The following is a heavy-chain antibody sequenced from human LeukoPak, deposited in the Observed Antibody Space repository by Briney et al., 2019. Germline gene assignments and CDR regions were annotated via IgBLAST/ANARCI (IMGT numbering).Heavy chain of an antibody. V-gene: IGHV3-23*01. CDR2: ISGGGDSA. CDR1: GFTFSSYA. Sequence: GGSLRLSCAASGFTFSSYAMNWVRQAPGKGLEWVSAISGGGDSAYYADSAKGRFTISRDNSKNTLYLQMNSLRAEDTAVYYCAKGKGLTSGSGDYWGQGTPATVSS. D-gene: IGHD1-26*01. CDR3: AKGKGLTSGSGDY. J-gene: IGHJ4*02.